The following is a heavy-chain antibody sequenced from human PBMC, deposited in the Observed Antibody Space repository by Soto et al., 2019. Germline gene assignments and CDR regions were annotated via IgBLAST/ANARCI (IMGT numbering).Heavy chain of an antibody. CDR3: ARRVTISGVDTNQFEF. V-gene: IGHV4-39*01. Sequence: QLQLQESGPGLVKPSETLSLTCTVTGGSVSNGGYYWGWIRQPPGKGLEWIADSHDSGNTHHNPSLKSRGSITVDKSKKMFSLKLSSVTAADTDVYDCARRVTISGVDTNQFEFWGQGTLVTVSS. CDR2: SHDSGNT. J-gene: IGHJ4*02. CDR1: GGSVSNGGYY. D-gene: IGHD3-3*01.